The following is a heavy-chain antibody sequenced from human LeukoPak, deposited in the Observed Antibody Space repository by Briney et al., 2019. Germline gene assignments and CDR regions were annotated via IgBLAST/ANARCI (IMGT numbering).Heavy chain of an antibody. D-gene: IGHD2-15*01. V-gene: IGHV1-3*01. CDR2: INAGNGNT. CDR1: GYTFTSYA. J-gene: IGHJ4*02. Sequence: ASVKVSCKASGYTFTSYAMHWVRQAPGQRLEWMGWINAGNGNTKYSQKFQGRVTITRDTSASTAYMELSSLRSEDTAVYYCARAYCSGGSCYSGTFYFDYRGQGTLVTVSS. CDR3: ARAYCSGGSCYSGTFYFDY.